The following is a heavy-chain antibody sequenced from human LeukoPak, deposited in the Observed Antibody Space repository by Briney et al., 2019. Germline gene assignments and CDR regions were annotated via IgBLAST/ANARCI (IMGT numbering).Heavy chain of an antibody. CDR2: IIPIFGIA. V-gene: IGHV1-69*04. D-gene: IGHD3-10*01. CDR1: GGTFSSYA. J-gene: IGHJ6*02. Sequence: ASVKVSCKASGGTFSSYAISWVRQAPGQGLEWMGRIIPIFGIANYAQKFQGRVTITADKSTSTAYMELSSLRPEDTAVYYCARAGSGTQDYYYGMDVWGQGTTVTVSS. CDR3: ARAGSGTQDYYYGMDV.